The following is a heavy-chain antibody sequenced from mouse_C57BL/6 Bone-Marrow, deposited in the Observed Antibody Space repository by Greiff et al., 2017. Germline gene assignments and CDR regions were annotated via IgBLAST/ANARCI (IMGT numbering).Heavy chain of an antibody. CDR3: ARPQLGRGYFDY. J-gene: IGHJ2*01. V-gene: IGHV5-12*01. D-gene: IGHD4-1*02. CDR1: GFTFSDYY. Sequence: EVKLVESGGGLVQPGGSLKLSCAASGFTFSDYYMYWVRQTPEKRLEWVAYISNGGGSTYYPDTVKGRFTISRDNAKNTLYLQMSRLKSDDTAMYYCARPQLGRGYFDYWGQGTTLTVSS. CDR2: ISNGGGST.